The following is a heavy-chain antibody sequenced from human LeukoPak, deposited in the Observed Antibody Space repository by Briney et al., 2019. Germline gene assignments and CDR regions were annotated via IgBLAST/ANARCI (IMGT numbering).Heavy chain of an antibody. V-gene: IGHV4-59*01. Sequence: SETLSLTCTVSGGSISSYYWSWIRQPPGKGLEWIGYIYYSGSTNYNPSLKSRVSISVDTSKSQFSLSLTSVTTADTAVYYCARADSPFGYFDYWGQGSLVTVSS. CDR3: ARADSPFGYFDY. D-gene: IGHD3-16*01. J-gene: IGHJ4*02. CDR2: IYYSGST. CDR1: GGSISSYY.